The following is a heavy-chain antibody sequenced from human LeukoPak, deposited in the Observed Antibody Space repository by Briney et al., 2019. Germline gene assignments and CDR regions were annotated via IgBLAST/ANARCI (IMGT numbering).Heavy chain of an antibody. CDR3: AIRPRRGYSYGYAY. CDR2: INPSGGST. V-gene: IGHV1-46*01. D-gene: IGHD5-18*01. J-gene: IGHJ4*02. Sequence: ASVKVSCKASGYSLTSYYMHWVRQAPGQGLEWMGIINPSGGSTSYAQKFQGRVTMTRDTSTSTVYMELSSLRSEDTAVYYCAIRPRRGYSYGYAYWGQGTLVTVSS. CDR1: GYSLTSYY.